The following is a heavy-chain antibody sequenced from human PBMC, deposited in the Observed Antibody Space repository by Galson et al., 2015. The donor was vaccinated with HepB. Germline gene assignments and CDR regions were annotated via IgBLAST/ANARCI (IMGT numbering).Heavy chain of an antibody. V-gene: IGHV6-1*01. D-gene: IGHD3-16*01. J-gene: IGHJ5*02. CDR1: GDSVSSNSVA. CDR3: ARGINSAFDP. Sequence: CAISGDSVSSNSVAWNWIRLSPSRGLEWLGGTYRKSNDYALSVRGRITINPDTSKNQFSLQLRSVTPDDTAVYYCARGINSAFDPWGQGTLVTVSS. CDR2: TYRKSN.